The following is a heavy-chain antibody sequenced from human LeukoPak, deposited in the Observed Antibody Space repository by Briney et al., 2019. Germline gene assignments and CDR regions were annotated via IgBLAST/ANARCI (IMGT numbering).Heavy chain of an antibody. CDR1: GGSISSYY. CDR2: IYTSGST. CDR3: AREGSDYVWGSYTY. D-gene: IGHD3-16*01. Sequence: PSETLSLTCTVSGGSISSYYWSWIRQPAGKGLEWSGRIYTSGSTNYNPSLKSRVTIPVDKSKNQFSLKLSSVTAADTAVYYCAREGSDYVWGSYTYWGQGTLVTVSS. V-gene: IGHV4-4*07. J-gene: IGHJ4*02.